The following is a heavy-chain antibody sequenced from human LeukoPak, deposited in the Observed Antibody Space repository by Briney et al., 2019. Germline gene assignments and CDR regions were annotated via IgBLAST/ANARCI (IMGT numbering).Heavy chain of an antibody. CDR1: GGTFSSYA. CDR3: ARARRDGYNDWFDP. CDR2: IIPIFGTA. D-gene: IGHD5-24*01. Sequence: ASVKVSCKASGGTFSSYAISWVRQAPGQGLEWMGGIIPIFGTANYAQKFQGRVTITADESTSTAYMELSSLRSEDTAVYYCARARRDGYNDWFDPWGQGTLVTVSS. J-gene: IGHJ5*02. V-gene: IGHV1-69*13.